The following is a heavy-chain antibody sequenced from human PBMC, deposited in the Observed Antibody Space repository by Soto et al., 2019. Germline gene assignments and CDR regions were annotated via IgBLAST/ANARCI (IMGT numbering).Heavy chain of an antibody. CDR2: IYYSGST. Sequence: SETLSPTCTVSGGSISSFYWSWIRQPPGKGLEWIGYIYYSGSTNYNPSLKSRVTISVDTSKNQFSLKLSSVTAADTAVYYCARVWGYYFDYWGQGTLVTVSS. CDR1: GGSISSFY. D-gene: IGHD3-10*01. J-gene: IGHJ4*02. CDR3: ARVWGYYFDY. V-gene: IGHV4-59*01.